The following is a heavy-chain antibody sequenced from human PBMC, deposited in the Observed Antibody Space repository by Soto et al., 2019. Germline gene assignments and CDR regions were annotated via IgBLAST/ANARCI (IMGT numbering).Heavy chain of an antibody. CDR3: AKAPTGDQAFDI. CDR1: GFTFSSYA. Sequence: GGSLRLSCAASGFTFSSYAMSWVRQAPGKGLEWVSAISGRGGSTYYADSVKGRFTISRDNSKNTLYLQMNSLRAEDTAVYYCAKAPTGDQAFDIWGQGTMVTVSS. V-gene: IGHV3-23*01. J-gene: IGHJ3*02. D-gene: IGHD7-27*01. CDR2: ISGRGGST.